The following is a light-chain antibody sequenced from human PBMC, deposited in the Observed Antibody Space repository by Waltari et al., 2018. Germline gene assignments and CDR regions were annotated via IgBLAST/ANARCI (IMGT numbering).Light chain of an antibody. CDR2: DVS. CDR3: SSYTSTNTII. CDR1: GSDIGYYNF. J-gene: IGLJ2*01. Sequence: QSALAQSASVSGSPGQSITISCTGTGSDIGYYNFVSWYQQHPCKAPKLLIFDVSRWSSGVSHRFSGSKSGNTASLTISGLQAEDEADYYCSSYTSTNTIIFGGGTKVTVL. V-gene: IGLV2-14*03.